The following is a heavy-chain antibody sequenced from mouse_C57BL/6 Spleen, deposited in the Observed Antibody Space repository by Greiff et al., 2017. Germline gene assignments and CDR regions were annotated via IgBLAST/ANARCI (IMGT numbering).Heavy chain of an antibody. Sequence: EVKLQESGGGLVKPGGSLKLSCAASGFTFSDYGMHWVRQAPEKGLEWVAYISSGSSTIYYADTVKGRFTISRDNAKHTLFLQMTSLRSEDTAMYYCAREDSKSAMDYWGQGTSVTVSS. CDR3: AREDSKSAMDY. CDR2: ISSGSSTI. D-gene: IGHD2-5*01. J-gene: IGHJ4*01. V-gene: IGHV5-17*01. CDR1: GFTFSDYG.